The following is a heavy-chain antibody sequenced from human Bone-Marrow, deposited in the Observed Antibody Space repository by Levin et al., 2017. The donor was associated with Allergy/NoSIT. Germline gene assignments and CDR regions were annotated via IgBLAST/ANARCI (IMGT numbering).Heavy chain of an antibody. J-gene: IGHJ4*02. CDR1: GFSLSTSGMS. V-gene: IGHV2-70*11. CDR2: IDWDDDK. CDR3: ARISGQLDVY. Sequence: LSQTLSLTCTFSGFSLSTSGMSVSWIRQPPGKALEWLARIDWDDDKYYSTSLKTRLSVSKDTSKNQVVLTMTNMDPLDTATYYCARISGQLDVYWGQGTLVTVSS. D-gene: IGHD6-6*01.